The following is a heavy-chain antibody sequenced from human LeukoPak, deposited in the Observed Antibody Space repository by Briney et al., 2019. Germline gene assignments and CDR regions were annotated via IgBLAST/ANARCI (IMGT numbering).Heavy chain of an antibody. Sequence: GASVKVSCTASGFTFTGYSMRWVRQAPGHGLEWIRSINRNSGSTNYAHTFQGRFTMTRDTSNSTAYMELSSLRSDDTAVYYCARGITMVRGVPFYYYYGMDVWGQGPTVTVSS. CDR3: ARGITMVRGVPFYYYYGMDV. CDR2: INRNSGST. J-gene: IGHJ6*02. CDR1: GFTFTGYS. V-gene: IGHV1-2*02. D-gene: IGHD3-10*01.